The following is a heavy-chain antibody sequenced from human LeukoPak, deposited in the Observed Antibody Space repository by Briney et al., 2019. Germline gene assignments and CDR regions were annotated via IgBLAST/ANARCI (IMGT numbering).Heavy chain of an antibody. CDR3: ARVRIPEVVPAAIPDVSYYYYYMDV. CDR2: IIPIFGTA. D-gene: IGHD2-2*02. J-gene: IGHJ6*03. V-gene: IGHV1-69*01. Sequence: ASVKVSCKASGGTFSSYAISWVRQAPGQGLEWMGGIIPIFGTANYAQKFQVRVTITADESTSTAYMELSSLRSEDTAVYYCARVRIPEVVPAAIPDVSYYYYYMDVWGKGTTVTVSS. CDR1: GGTFSSYA.